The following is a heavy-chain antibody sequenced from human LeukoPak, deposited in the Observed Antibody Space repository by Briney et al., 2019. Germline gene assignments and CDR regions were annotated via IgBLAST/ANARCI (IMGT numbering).Heavy chain of an antibody. V-gene: IGHV1-2*02. CDR3: ARGLRSGSGSYT. CDR2: INPNSGGT. J-gene: IGHJ4*02. D-gene: IGHD3-10*01. CDR1: GYTFTSYG. Sequence: ASVKVSCKASGYTFTSYGISWVRQAPGQGLEWIGWINPNSGGTNYAQKFQGRVTMTRDTSISTAYMELSRLRSDDTAVYYCARGLRSGSGSYTWGQGTLVTVSS.